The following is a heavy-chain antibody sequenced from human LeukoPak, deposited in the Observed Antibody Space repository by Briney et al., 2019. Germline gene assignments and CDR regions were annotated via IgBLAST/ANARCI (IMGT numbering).Heavy chain of an antibody. CDR2: INHSGST. V-gene: IGHV4-34*01. CDR1: GGSFSGYY. CDR3: ARGLVFDSSGYYFDY. Sequence: SETLSLTCAVYGGSFSGYYWSWIRQPPGKGLEWIGEINHSGSTNYNPSLKRRVTISVDTSKNQFSLKLSSVTAADTAVYYCARGLVFDSSGYYFDYWGQGTLVTVSS. J-gene: IGHJ4*02. D-gene: IGHD3-22*01.